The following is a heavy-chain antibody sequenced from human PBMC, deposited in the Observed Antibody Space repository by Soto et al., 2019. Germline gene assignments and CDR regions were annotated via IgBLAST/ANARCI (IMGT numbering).Heavy chain of an antibody. J-gene: IGHJ6*02. CDR2: IHHSGAT. CDR1: GDSITGDNW. D-gene: IGHD3-10*01. CDR3: ARVYGSGKDYYYYGMDV. V-gene: IGHV4-4*02. Sequence: SETLSLTCAVSGDSITGDNWWRWVRQPPGKGLERIGEIHHSGATNYNPSLKSRVTISVDTSKNQFSLKLSSVTAADTAVYYCARVYGSGKDYYYYGMDVWGQGTTVTVSS.